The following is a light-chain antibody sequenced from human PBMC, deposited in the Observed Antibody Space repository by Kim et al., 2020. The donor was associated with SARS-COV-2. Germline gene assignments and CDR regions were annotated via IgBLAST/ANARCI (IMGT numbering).Light chain of an antibody. Sequence: QSVLTQTPSASGTPGQRVTISCSGSSSNLGRHSVNWYQQLPGTAPKLLIYDNDQRPSGVPDRFSDSKSGTSPSLAISGLQSEDEADYYCAAWDDSLNGVVFGGGTQLTVL. J-gene: IGLJ3*02. CDR3: AAWDDSLNGVV. CDR2: DND. V-gene: IGLV1-44*01. CDR1: SSNLGRHS.